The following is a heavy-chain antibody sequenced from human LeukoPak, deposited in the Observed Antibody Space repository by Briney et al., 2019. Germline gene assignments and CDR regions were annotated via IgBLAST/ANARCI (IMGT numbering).Heavy chain of an antibody. CDR3: AKAGMVRGLYYFDY. V-gene: IGHV3-23*01. D-gene: IGHD3-10*01. CDR2: ISGSGGST. CDR1: GFTFSSYA. J-gene: IGHJ4*02. Sequence: GGSLRLSCAASGFTFSSYAMSWVRQAPGKGLEWVSVISGSGGSTYYADSVKGRFTISRDNSKNTLYLQMNSLRAEDTAVYYCAKAGMVRGLYYFDYWGQGTLVTVSS.